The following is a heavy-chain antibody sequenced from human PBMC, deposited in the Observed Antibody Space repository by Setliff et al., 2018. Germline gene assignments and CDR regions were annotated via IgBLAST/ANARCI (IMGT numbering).Heavy chain of an antibody. CDR2: IYSSGST. V-gene: IGHV4-4*08. CDR1: GDSIINYY. CDR3: AREGFYCTNGVCYRPFDY. D-gene: IGHD2-8*01. Sequence: SLTCTVSGDSIINYYWSWIRQPPGKGLEWIGNIYSSGSTNYNPSLKSRVTISVDTSKNQFSLNLTSVTAADTAVYYCAREGFYCTNGVCYRPFDYWGQGTLVTVSS. J-gene: IGHJ4*02.